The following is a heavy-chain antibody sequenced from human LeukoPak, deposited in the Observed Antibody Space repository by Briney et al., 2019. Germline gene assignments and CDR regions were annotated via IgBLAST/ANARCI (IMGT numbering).Heavy chain of an antibody. D-gene: IGHD3-10*02. Sequence: TGGSLRLSCAASGFTFSSYNMNWVRQAPGKGLEWVSSITSDSRYMYYADSVKGRFTISRDNAKNSLYLQMNSLRAEDTAVYYCAELGITMIGGVWGKGTTVTISS. CDR2: ITSDSRYM. CDR3: AELGITMIGGV. CDR1: GFTFSSYN. V-gene: IGHV3-21*01. J-gene: IGHJ6*04.